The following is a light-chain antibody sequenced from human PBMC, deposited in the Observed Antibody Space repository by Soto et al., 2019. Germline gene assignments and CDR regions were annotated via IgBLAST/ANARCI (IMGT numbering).Light chain of an antibody. J-gene: IGKJ4*01. V-gene: IGKV3-11*01. CDR1: QSVSSY. CDR3: QQRNNWVT. Sequence: EVVLSQSPATLSLSPGERATLSCRASQSVSSYLAWYQQKPGQAPRLLIYDASNRAAGIPARFSGSGSGTDFTLNITSLEPEDFAVYYCQQRNNWVTFGGGTRVEIK. CDR2: DAS.